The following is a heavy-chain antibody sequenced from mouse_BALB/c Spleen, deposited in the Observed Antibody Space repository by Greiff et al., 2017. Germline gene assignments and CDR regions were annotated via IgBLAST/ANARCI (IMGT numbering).Heavy chain of an antibody. J-gene: IGHJ3*01. CDR2: ISYSGST. V-gene: IGHV3-2*02. Sequence: EVQLQQSGPGLVKPSQSLSLTCTVTGYSITSDYAWNWIRQFPGNKLEWMGYISYSGSTSYNPSLKSRISITRDTSKNQFFLQLNSVTTEDTATYYCARRGNYYDYDGGFAYWGQGTLVTVSA. CDR3: ARRGNYYDYDGGFAY. CDR1: GYSITSDYA. D-gene: IGHD2-4*01.